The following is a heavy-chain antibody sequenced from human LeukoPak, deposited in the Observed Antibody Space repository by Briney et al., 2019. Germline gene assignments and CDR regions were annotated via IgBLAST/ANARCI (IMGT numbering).Heavy chain of an antibody. CDR3: ARVVSARTYYYYGMDA. CDR2: ISAYNGNT. D-gene: IGHD2-8*01. Sequence: ASVKVSCKASGYTFTSYGISWVRQAPGQGLEWMGWISAYNGNTNYAQKLQGRVTMTTDTSTSAAYMELRSLRSDDTAVYYCARVVSARTYYYYGMDAWGQGTTVTVSS. V-gene: IGHV1-18*01. CDR1: GYTFTSYG. J-gene: IGHJ6*02.